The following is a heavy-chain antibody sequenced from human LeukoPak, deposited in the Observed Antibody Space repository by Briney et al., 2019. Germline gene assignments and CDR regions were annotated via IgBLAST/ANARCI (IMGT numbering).Heavy chain of an antibody. V-gene: IGHV1-69*04. Sequence: SVKVSCKASGGTFSSCAISWVRQAPGQGLEWMGRIIPILGIANYAQKFQGRVTITADKSTSTAYMELSSLRSEDTAVYYCARLGLSDAFDIWGQGTMVTVSS. CDR1: GGTFSSCA. D-gene: IGHD6-13*01. CDR2: IIPILGIA. J-gene: IGHJ3*02. CDR3: ARLGLSDAFDI.